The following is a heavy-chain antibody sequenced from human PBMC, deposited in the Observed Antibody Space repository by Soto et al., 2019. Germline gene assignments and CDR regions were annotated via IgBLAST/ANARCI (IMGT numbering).Heavy chain of an antibody. Sequence: GGSLRLSCAASGFTFSSYGMHWVHQAPGKGLEWVAVIWYDGSNKYYADSVKGRFTISRDNSKNTLYLQMNSLRAEDTAVYYCEREAFQEPFFDYWGQGSLLTVXS. D-gene: IGHD1-26*01. V-gene: IGHV3-33*01. CDR1: GFTFSSYG. CDR2: IWYDGSNK. J-gene: IGHJ4*02. CDR3: EREAFQEPFFDY.